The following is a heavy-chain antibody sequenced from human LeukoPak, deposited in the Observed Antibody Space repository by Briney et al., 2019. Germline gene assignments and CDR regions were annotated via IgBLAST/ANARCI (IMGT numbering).Heavy chain of an antibody. CDR3: ARDGSSSFSDY. J-gene: IGHJ4*02. CDR1: GFIFSSYS. V-gene: IGHV3-21*01. Sequence: PGGSLRLSCAASGFIFSSYSMNWVRQAPGKGLEWVSSISSSSSYIYYADSVKGRFTISRDNAKNSLYLQMNSLRAEDTAVYYCARDGSSSFSDYWGQGTLVTVSS. CDR2: ISSSSSYI. D-gene: IGHD6-13*01.